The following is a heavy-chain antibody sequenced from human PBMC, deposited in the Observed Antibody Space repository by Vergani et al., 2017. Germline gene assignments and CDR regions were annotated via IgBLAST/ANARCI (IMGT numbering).Heavy chain of an antibody. CDR1: GGSISSYY. V-gene: IGHV4-59*01. CDR3: ARGYGDLDY. Sequence: QVQLQESGPGLVKPSETLSLTCTVSGGSISSYYWSWIRQPPGKGLEWIGYIYYSGSTNYNPSLKSRVTISVDTSKNQFSLKLSSVTAADTAVYYCARGYGDLDYWGQGTPVTVSS. J-gene: IGHJ4*02. CDR2: IYYSGST. D-gene: IGHD4-17*01.